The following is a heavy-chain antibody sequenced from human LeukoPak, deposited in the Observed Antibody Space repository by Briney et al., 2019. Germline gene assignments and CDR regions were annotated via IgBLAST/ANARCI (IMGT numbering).Heavy chain of an antibody. CDR2: IHHSGST. CDR1: GGSVSRSNW. Sequence: SETLSLTCAVSGGSVSRSNWWNWVGQPPGKGLEWIGEIHHSGSTNYNPSLKSRVTMSVDKSKNQFSLKLSSVTAADTAVYYCARTEAFCSDTSCSNWFDPWGQGTLVTVSS. V-gene: IGHV4-4*02. D-gene: IGHD2-2*01. CDR3: ARTEAFCSDTSCSNWFDP. J-gene: IGHJ5*02.